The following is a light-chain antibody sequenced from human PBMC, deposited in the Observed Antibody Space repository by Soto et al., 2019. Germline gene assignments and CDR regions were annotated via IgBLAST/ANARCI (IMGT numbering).Light chain of an antibody. CDR2: GAS. Sequence: DIQMTQSPSSLSASVGDRVTITCQASQDITNYLSWYQQKPGKAPKLLIYGASNLQTGVPSRFSGGGSGTDFTLTSRGLQPEDIATYYCQHYGDFPFTFGPGTKVEI. CDR3: QHYGDFPFT. CDR1: QDITNY. J-gene: IGKJ3*01. V-gene: IGKV1-33*01.